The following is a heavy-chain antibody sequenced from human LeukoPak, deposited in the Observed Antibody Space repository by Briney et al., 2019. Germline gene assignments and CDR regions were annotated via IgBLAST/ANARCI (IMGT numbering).Heavy chain of an antibody. D-gene: IGHD3-22*01. CDR2: INPNSGGT. CDR3: ATSDKPTLFLPNFDY. Sequence: ASVKVSCKASGYTFTGYYMHWVRQAPGQGLEWMGWINPNSGGTNYAQKFQGRVTMTRDTSISTAYMELSRLRSDDTAVYYCATSDKPTLFLPNFDYWGQGTLVTVSS. J-gene: IGHJ4*02. V-gene: IGHV1-2*02. CDR1: GYTFTGYY.